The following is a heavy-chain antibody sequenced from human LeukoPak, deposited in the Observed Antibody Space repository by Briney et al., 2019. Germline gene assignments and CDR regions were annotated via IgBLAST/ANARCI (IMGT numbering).Heavy chain of an antibody. V-gene: IGHV1-69*05. CDR1: GGTFSSYA. J-gene: IGHJ6*02. Sequence: SVKVSCKASGGTFSSYAISWVRQAPGQGLEWMGGIIPIFGTANYAQKFQGRVTITTDESTSTAYMELSSLRSEDTAVYYCARDLGELLWFGDGIGYYYYYGMDVWGQGTTVTVSS. D-gene: IGHD3-10*01. CDR2: IIPIFGTA. CDR3: ARDLGELLWFGDGIGYYYYYGMDV.